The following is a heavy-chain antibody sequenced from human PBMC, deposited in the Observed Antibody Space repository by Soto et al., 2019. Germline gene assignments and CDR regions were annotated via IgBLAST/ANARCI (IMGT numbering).Heavy chain of an antibody. CDR2: IDLSATT. J-gene: IGHJ4*02. D-gene: IGHD2-15*01. V-gene: IGHV4-4*02. CDR1: GGSVSASNW. Sequence: QVQLQESGPGLVKPSGTLSLTCAVSGGSVSASNWWSWIRQPPGKGLEWIGEIDLSATTNYNPSLKRRVTLSIDQYQEAVSLTLTAVTAADTAVYYCSRELFGGYSPAANCGQGTLVIVSS. CDR3: SRELFGGYSPAAN.